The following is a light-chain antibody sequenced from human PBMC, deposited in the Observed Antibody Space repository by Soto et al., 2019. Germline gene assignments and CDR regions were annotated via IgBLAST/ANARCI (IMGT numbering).Light chain of an antibody. V-gene: IGKV3-15*01. CDR2: GAS. Sequence: LKAQSPSTLAGRPGERATLSFRAGQNIHTNLAWYQQKPGQAPRLLLYGASTRATGIPVRFSGSGFGTEFTLTISSLQSEDFAVYYGQQYKNWPLFGQGTRLAI. J-gene: IGKJ5*01. CDR3: QQYKNWPL. CDR1: QNIHTN.